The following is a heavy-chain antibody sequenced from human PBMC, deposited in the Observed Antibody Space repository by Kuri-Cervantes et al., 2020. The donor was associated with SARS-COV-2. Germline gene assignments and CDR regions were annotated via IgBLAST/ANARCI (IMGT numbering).Heavy chain of an antibody. D-gene: IGHD3-16*02. J-gene: IGHJ5*02. CDR2: ISYDGSNK. V-gene: IGHV3-30*07. Sequence: GGSLRLSCAASGFTFSSYAMHWVRQAPGKGLEWVAVISYDGSNKYYADSVKGRFTISRDNSKNTLYLQMNSLRAEDTAVYYCAREARSFLNWFDPWGQGTLGTVSS. CDR3: AREARSFLNWFDP. CDR1: GFTFSSYA.